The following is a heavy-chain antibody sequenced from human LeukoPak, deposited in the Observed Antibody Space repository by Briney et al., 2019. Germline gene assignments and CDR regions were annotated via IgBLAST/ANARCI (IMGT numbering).Heavy chain of an antibody. CDR3: ARGGGGTYYYDSSGYPPRYFDY. CDR2: INHSGST. V-gene: IGHV4-34*01. J-gene: IGHJ4*02. Sequence: PSETLSLTCAVYGGSFSGYYWSWIRQPPGKGLEWIGEINHSGSTNYNPSLKSRVTISVDTSKNQFSLKLSSVTAADTAVYYCARGGGGTYYYDSSGYPPRYFDYWGQGTLVTVSS. D-gene: IGHD3-22*01. CDR1: GGSFSGYY.